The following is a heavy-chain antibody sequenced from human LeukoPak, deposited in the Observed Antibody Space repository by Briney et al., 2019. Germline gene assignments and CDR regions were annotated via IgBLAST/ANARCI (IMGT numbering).Heavy chain of an antibody. V-gene: IGHV3-15*01. CDR2: IKSKTDGGTT. J-gene: IGHJ6*01. CDR3: TTVGLFYYYGMDV. Sequence: TGGSLRLSCAASGFTVSSAWMSWVRQAAGKGLEWVGRIKSKTDGGTTDYTAPVKGRFTISRDDSKNMLYLQMSSLKTEDTAVYYCTTVGLFYYYGMDVWGQGTTVTVSS. CDR1: GFTVSSAW. D-gene: IGHD3-16*01.